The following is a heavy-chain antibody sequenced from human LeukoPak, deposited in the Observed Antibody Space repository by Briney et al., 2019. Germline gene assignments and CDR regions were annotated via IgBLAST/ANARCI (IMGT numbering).Heavy chain of an antibody. CDR2: ISGSGGTT. D-gene: IGHD2/OR15-2a*01. J-gene: IGHJ4*02. CDR1: GFIFTNYF. V-gene: IGHV3-23*01. Sequence: SGGSLRLSCAASGFIFTNYFMSWVRQAPGKGLEWVSGISGSGGTTYYADSVKGRFTISRDNSKNTLYLQVNSLRAEDTAVYYCAKTIGPPYYFDYWGQGTLVTVSS. CDR3: AKTIGPPYYFDY.